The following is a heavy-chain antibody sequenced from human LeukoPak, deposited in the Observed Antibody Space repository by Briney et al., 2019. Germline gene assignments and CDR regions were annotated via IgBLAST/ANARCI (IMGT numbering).Heavy chain of an antibody. J-gene: IGHJ4*02. Sequence: GGSLRLSCAASGFTFSTYSMNWVRQAPGKGLEWVSAISGSGGSTYYADSVKGRFTISRDNSKNTLYLQMNSLRAEDTAVYYCANIVVVVAATPPPGYWGQGTLVTVSS. CDR3: ANIVVVVAATPPPGY. D-gene: IGHD2-15*01. V-gene: IGHV3-23*01. CDR2: ISGSGGST. CDR1: GFTFSTYS.